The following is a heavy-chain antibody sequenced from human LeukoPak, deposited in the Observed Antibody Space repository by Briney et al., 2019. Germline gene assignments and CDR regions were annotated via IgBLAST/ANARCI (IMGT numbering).Heavy chain of an antibody. CDR2: IYYSGST. CDR1: GGSISSSSYY. CDR3: AREEALTMIVVVIRGAFDI. Sequence: SETLSLTCTVSGGSISSSSYYWGWIRQPPGKGLEWIGSIYYSGSTYYNPSLKSRVTISVDTSKNQFSLKLSSVTAADTAVYYCAREEALTMIVVVIRGAFDIWGQGTMVTVSS. D-gene: IGHD3-22*01. J-gene: IGHJ3*02. V-gene: IGHV4-39*02.